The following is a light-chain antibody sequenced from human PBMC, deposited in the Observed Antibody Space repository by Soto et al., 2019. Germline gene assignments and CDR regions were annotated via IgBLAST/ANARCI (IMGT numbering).Light chain of an antibody. Sequence: QSALTQPASVSASPGQSITISCTGIGSYTYVSWYQQHPGKAPKAMIYDVSSRPSGVPNRFSGSKSGNTASLTISGLQAEDEANYYCSTSSATLVAFGGGTMLTVL. CDR1: GSYTY. J-gene: IGLJ2*01. CDR2: DVS. CDR3: STSSATLVA. V-gene: IGLV2-14*03.